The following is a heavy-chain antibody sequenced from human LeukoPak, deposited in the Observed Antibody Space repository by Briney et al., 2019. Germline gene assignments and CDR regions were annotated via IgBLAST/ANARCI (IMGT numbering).Heavy chain of an antibody. Sequence: SETLSLTCTVSGDSISDYYWTWIRQPAGKGLDWIGRIYTGGSTNYNPSLESRVAMSLDTSKNQFSLRLHSVTAADTAVYYCARASLHFDWSLDYWGQGTLVTVSS. CDR2: IYTGGST. J-gene: IGHJ4*02. V-gene: IGHV4-4*07. D-gene: IGHD3-9*01. CDR3: ARASLHFDWSLDY. CDR1: GDSISDYY.